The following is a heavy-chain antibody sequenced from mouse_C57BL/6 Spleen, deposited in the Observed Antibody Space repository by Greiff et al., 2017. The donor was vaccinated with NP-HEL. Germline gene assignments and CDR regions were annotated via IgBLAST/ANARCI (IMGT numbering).Heavy chain of an antibody. J-gene: IGHJ2*01. CDR3: ASLTGYYFDY. Sequence: QVQLKQPGAELVRPGSSVKLSCKASGYTFTSYWMDWVKQRPGQGLEWIGNIYPSDSETHYNQKFKDKATLTVDKSSSTAYMQLSSLTSEDSAVYYCASLTGYYFDYWGQGTTLTVSS. CDR1: GYTFTSYW. V-gene: IGHV1-61*01. D-gene: IGHD4-1*01. CDR2: IYPSDSET.